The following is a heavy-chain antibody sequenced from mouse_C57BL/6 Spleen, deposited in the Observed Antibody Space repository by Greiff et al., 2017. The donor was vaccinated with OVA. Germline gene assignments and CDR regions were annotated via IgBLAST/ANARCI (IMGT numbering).Heavy chain of an antibody. Sequence: QVQLQQPGAELVKPGASVKMSCKASGYTFTSYWITWVKQRPGQGLEWIGDIYPGSGSTNYNEKFKSKATLTVDTSSSTAYMQLSSLTSEDSAVYYCARTYYSNYVGFAYWGQGTLVTVSA. V-gene: IGHV1-55*01. D-gene: IGHD2-5*01. J-gene: IGHJ3*01. CDR3: ARTYYSNYVGFAY. CDR2: IYPGSGST. CDR1: GYTFTSYW.